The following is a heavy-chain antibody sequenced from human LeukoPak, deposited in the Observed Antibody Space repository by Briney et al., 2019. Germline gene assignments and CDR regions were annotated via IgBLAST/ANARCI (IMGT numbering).Heavy chain of an antibody. CDR3: ARALTWDYDILAASFYYYYYMDV. D-gene: IGHD3-9*01. CDR2: IKQDGSEK. J-gene: IGHJ6*03. CDR1: GFTFSSYW. Sequence: PGGSLRLSCAASGFTFSSYWMSWVRQAPGKGLEWVANIKQDGSEKYYVDSVKGRFTISRDNAKNSLYLQMNSLRAEDTAVYYCARALTWDYDILAASFYYYYYMDVWGKGTTATVSS. V-gene: IGHV3-7*01.